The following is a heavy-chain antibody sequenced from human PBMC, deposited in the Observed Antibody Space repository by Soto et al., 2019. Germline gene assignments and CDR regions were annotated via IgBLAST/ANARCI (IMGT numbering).Heavy chain of an antibody. J-gene: IGHJ4*02. V-gene: IGHV3-30*18. CDR3: AKVLDFVSTAAAGTIDY. CDR1: GFTFSYYG. D-gene: IGHD6-13*01. Sequence: SLRLSCAASGFTFSYYGMHWVRQAPGKGLEWVAVISYDGSNKYYADSVKGRFTISRDNSKNTLYLQMNSLRAEDTAVYYCAKVLDFVSTAAAGTIDYWGQGTLVTVSS. CDR2: ISYDGSNK.